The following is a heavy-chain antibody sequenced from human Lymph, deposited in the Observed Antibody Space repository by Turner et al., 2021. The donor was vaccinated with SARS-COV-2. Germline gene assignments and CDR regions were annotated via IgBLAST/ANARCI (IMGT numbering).Heavy chain of an antibody. Sequence: EVHLAESGGGLVQPGRSLRLSCAASGFTLDENVMHWVRQAPGKGLGWVSGIIWNSGSIGYADSVKGRFTIFRDNAKNSLYLQMNSLRAEDTALYYCAKGRRFGMDVWGQGTTVTVSS. CDR3: AKGRRFGMDV. CDR2: IIWNSGSI. CDR1: GFTLDENV. J-gene: IGHJ6*02. V-gene: IGHV3-9*01.